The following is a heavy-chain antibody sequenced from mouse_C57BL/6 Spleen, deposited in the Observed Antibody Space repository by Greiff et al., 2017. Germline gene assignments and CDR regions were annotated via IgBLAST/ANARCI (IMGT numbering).Heavy chain of an antibody. J-gene: IGHJ2*01. Sequence: VQLKESGPGLVAPSPSLSITCTASGFSLTSYGVSWVRQPPGKGLEWLGVIWGDGSTNYHSALITRLSIFKDNSKSLVFLKLTGLQTDDTAAYYGARAAFDYWGQGTTLTVSS. V-gene: IGHV2-3*01. CDR1: GFSLTSYG. CDR2: IWGDGST. CDR3: ARAAFDY.